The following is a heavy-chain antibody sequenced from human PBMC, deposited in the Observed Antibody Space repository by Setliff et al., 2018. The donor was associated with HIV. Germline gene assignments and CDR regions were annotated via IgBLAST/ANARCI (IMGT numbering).Heavy chain of an antibody. V-gene: IGHV3-48*03. CDR1: GLIFSSYE. CDR2: IGGHGSII. J-gene: IGHJ3*02. CDR3: VKDGDYRNGDYDAFDI. Sequence: GGSLRLSCAASGLIFSSYEMNWVRQAPGKGLEWISFIGGHGSIIHYADSVKGRFTISRDNAKSTVDLQMTSLTAEDTAVYYCVKDGDYRNGDYDAFDIWGQGTMVTVSS. D-gene: IGHD4-17*01.